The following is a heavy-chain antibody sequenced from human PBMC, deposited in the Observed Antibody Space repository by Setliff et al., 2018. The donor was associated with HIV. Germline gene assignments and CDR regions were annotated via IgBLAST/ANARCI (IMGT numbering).Heavy chain of an antibody. CDR3: ARAPYRSGWYGVDY. CDR2: VNPLLGLT. V-gene: IGHV1-46*04. Sequence: GASVKVPCKASGYTFTDHHIHWMRQAPGHGLEWVGIVNPLLGLTSHSQKLQGRVTLTWDTSTNTVYMELTTLTSEDTAYYYCARAPYRSGWYGVDYWGQGTRVTVSS. J-gene: IGHJ4*02. CDR1: GYTFTDHH. D-gene: IGHD6-19*01.